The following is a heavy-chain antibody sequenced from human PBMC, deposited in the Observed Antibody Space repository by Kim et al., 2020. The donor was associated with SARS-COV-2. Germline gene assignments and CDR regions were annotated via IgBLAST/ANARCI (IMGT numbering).Heavy chain of an antibody. V-gene: IGHV3-23*01. J-gene: IGHJ4*02. CDR3: AKLPTSRGTSCYFDY. D-gene: IGHD2-2*01. Sequence: DSVKGRFTISRDNSTNTLYLQMNSLRAEDTAVYYCAKLPTSRGTSCYFDYWGQGTLVTVSS.